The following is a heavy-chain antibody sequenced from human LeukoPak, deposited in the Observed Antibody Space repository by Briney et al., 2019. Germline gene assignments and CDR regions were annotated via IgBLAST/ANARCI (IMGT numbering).Heavy chain of an antibody. CDR1: GFTFSSHW. CDR3: ARGATYAYYQDY. Sequence: PGGSLRLSCADSGFTFSSHWLRWVRHPPGKGRVGVSRIKYDASSTSYADSVKGRFTLSRDNAKNTLYLQMNSLRAEDTAVYYCARGATYAYYQDYWGQGTLVTVSS. CDR2: IKYDASST. D-gene: IGHD1-26*01. V-gene: IGHV3-74*01. J-gene: IGHJ4*02.